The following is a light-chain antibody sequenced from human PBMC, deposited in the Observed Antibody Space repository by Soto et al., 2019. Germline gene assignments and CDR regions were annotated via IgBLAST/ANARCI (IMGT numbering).Light chain of an antibody. CDR1: QSVSSN. CDR2: GAS. CDR3: QHYNNWPPWT. J-gene: IGKJ1*01. V-gene: IGKV3-15*01. Sequence: DKVMTQSPATLSVSPGERATLSCRASQSVSSNLAWYQQEPGQAPRLLIYGASTRATGIPARFSGSGSGTDFTLTISSLQSEDFAVYYCQHYNNWPPWTYGQGTKGEIK.